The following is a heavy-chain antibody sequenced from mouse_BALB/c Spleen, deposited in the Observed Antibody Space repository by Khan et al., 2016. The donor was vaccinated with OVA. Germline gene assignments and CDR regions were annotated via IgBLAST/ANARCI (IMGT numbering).Heavy chain of an antibody. D-gene: IGHD2-10*01. V-gene: IGHV2-6-1*01. CDR3: ARQPYYHYYIMDY. Sequence: VQLVESGPGLVAPSQSLSITCTISGFSLTNYGVHWVCQPPGKGLEWLVVIWSDGSATYNSALKSRLSISKDNSKNQVFLKMNSLQTDDTAMYYCARQPYYHYYIMDYWGQGTSVTVSS. CDR2: IWSDGSA. J-gene: IGHJ4*01. CDR1: GFSLTNYG.